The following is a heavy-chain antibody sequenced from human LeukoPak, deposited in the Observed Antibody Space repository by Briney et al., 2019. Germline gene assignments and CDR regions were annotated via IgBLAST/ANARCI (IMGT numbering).Heavy chain of an antibody. CDR3: AKDKLGIAVAATYYFDY. V-gene: IGHV3-23*01. CDR1: GFTFSSYG. J-gene: IGHJ4*02. CDR2: ISGSGGST. Sequence: GGSLRLSCAASGFTFSSYGMSWVRQAPGKGLEWVSAISGSGGSTYYADSVKGRFTISRDNSKNTLYLQMNSLRAEDTAVYYCAKDKLGIAVAATYYFDYWGQGTLVTVSS. D-gene: IGHD6-19*01.